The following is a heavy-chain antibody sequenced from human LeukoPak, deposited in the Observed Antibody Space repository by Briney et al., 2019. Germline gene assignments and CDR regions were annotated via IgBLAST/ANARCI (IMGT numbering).Heavy chain of an antibody. CDR3: ARDRPVPYGDSWGFDY. D-gene: IGHD4-17*01. CDR1: GFTFSDYY. J-gene: IGHJ4*02. CDR2: ISSSGSML. Sequence: GGSLRLSCTVSGFTFSDYYMSWVRQAPGKGLEWVSYISSSGSMLHYADSVKGRFTISRDNSKNTLYLQMNSLRAEDTAVYYCARDRPVPYGDSWGFDYWGQGTLVTVSS. V-gene: IGHV3-11*01.